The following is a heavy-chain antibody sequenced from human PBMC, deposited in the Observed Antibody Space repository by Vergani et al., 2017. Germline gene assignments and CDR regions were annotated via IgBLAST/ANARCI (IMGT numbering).Heavy chain of an antibody. CDR3: TTDPRYCGYGSCYLLRDHHYYGMDV. D-gene: IGHD3-10*01. V-gene: IGHV3-15*06. CDR2: IKSTFDHGTT. CDR1: GFSFRNAW. J-gene: IGHJ6*02. Sequence: EVQLVESGGGIVKPGGSLRLSCVASGFSFRNAWMNWVRRTPGKGLEWVGRIKSTFDHGTTNYTAAVKGRFTISRDDSKNMLFLQMNGLKTEDIGVYYCTTDPRYCGYGSCYLLRDHHYYGMDVWGQGTTVTVSS.